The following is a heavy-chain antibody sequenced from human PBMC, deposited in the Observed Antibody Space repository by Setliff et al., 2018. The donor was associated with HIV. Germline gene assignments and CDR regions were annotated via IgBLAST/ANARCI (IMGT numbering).Heavy chain of an antibody. CDR1: GYSFNNYW. CDR2: IYPGDSDT. Sequence: GESLKISCEASGYSFNNYWIGWVRQMPGRGLEWMGVIYPGDSDTRYGPSFEGQVTISADRSIATAYLQWNSLKASDTAIYYCAKRRRAPGTGDLEAYWGQGTLVTVSS. J-gene: IGHJ4*02. D-gene: IGHD7-27*01. CDR3: AKRRRAPGTGDLEAY. V-gene: IGHV5-51*01.